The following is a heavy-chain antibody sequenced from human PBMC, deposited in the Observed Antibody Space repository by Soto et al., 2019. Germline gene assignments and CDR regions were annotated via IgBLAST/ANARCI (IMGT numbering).Heavy chain of an antibody. CDR2: IYPGDSDT. CDR1: GYSFTSYW. Sequence: PGESLKISRKGSGYSFTSYWIGWVRQMPGKGLEWMGIIYPGDSDTRYSPSFQGQVTISADKSISTSYVQWSSLKASDTAIYYCARQRSRYIAGSGLDFWGHGTLVTVSS. CDR3: ARQRSRYIAGSGLDF. D-gene: IGHD6-19*01. V-gene: IGHV5-51*01. J-gene: IGHJ4*01.